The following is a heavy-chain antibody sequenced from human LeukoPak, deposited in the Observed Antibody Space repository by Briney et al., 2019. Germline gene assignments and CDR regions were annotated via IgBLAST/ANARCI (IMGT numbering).Heavy chain of an antibody. D-gene: IGHD3-3*01. CDR1: GYTVTELS. V-gene: IGHV1-24*01. CDR2: FHPEDGET. CDR3: ARQASITIFGVVINELYYFDY. J-gene: IGHJ4*02. Sequence: GASVKVSCKVSGYTVTELSMHWVRQSPGKGLEWMGGFHPEDGETIYAQKFQGRVTMTEDTSTDTAYMELSSLRSEDTAVYYCARQASITIFGVVINELYYFDYWGQGTLVTVSS.